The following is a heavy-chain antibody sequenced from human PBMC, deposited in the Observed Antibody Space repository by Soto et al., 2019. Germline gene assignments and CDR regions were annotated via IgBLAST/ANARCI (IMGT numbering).Heavy chain of an antibody. CDR2: ISGSDGKT. CDR1: GFSFGSLA. D-gene: IGHD3-10*01. J-gene: IGHJ4*02. Sequence: GSLRLSCTTSGFSFGSLAMNWVRQAPGKGLEWVATISGSDGKTYYADSVKGRFSISRDTSRNTLYLQMNSLRADDTAIYYCAKRSYLDYWGQGTRVTVSS. CDR3: AKRSYLDY. V-gene: IGHV3-23*01.